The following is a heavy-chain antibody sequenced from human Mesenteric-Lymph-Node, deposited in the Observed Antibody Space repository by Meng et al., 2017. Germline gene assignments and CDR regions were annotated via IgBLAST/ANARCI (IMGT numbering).Heavy chain of an antibody. D-gene: IGHD2-15*01. J-gene: IGHJ4*02. Sequence: ASVKVSCKASGYTFTSYAMHWVRQAPGQRLEWMGWINAGNGNTKYSQKFQGRVTITRDTSASTAYMELSSLRSEDTAVYYCARVGNCSGGSCYPYYFDYWGQGTLVTVSS. CDR3: ARVGNCSGGSCYPYYFDY. CDR1: GYTFTSYA. CDR2: INAGNGNT. V-gene: IGHV1-3*01.